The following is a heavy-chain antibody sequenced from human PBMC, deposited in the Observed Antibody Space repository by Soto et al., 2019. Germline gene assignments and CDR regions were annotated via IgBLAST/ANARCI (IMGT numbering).Heavy chain of an antibody. Sequence: SVKVSCKASGGTFSSYAISWVRQAPGQGLEWMGGIIPIFGTANYAQKFQGRVTITADESTSTAYMELSSLRGEDTAMYYCARGSSTTPTSYGYLAYWGQGTLVTVSS. CDR2: IIPIFGTA. CDR3: ARGSSTTPTSYGYLAY. V-gene: IGHV1-69*13. D-gene: IGHD4-17*01. J-gene: IGHJ4*02. CDR1: GGTFSSYA.